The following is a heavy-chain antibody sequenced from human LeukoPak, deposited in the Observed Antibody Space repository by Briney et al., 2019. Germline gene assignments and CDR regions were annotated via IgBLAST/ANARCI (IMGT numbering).Heavy chain of an antibody. V-gene: IGHV4-4*02. CDR1: GGSISSSNW. D-gene: IGHD3-22*01. CDR2: IYHSGST. Sequence: PSETLSLTCAVSGGSISSSNWWSRVRQPPGKGLEWIGEIYHSGSTNYNPSLKSRVTISVDKSKNQFSLKLSSVTAADTAVYYCASRYYYDSSGLDYWGQGTLVTVSS. J-gene: IGHJ4*02. CDR3: ASRYYYDSSGLDY.